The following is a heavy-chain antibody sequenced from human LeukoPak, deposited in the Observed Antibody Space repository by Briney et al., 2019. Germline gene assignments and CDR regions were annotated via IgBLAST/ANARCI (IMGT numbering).Heavy chain of an antibody. CDR1: GFTFSSYA. D-gene: IGHD3-22*01. Sequence: PGGSLRLSCAASGFTFSSYAMHWVRQAPGKGLEYVSAISSNGGSTYYANSVKGRFTISRDNSKNTLYLQMGSLRAEDMAVYYCARDPDSSGSHFDYWGQGTLVTVSS. V-gene: IGHV3-64*01. J-gene: IGHJ4*02. CDR3: ARDPDSSGSHFDY. CDR2: ISSNGGST.